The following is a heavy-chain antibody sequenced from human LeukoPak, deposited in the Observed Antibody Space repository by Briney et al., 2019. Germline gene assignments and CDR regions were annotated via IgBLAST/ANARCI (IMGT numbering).Heavy chain of an antibody. D-gene: IGHD3-22*01. Sequence: KSSGTLSLTCAVSGYSISSGYYWGWIRQPPGKGLEWIGSIYHSGSTYYNPSLKSRVTISVDTSKNQFSLKLSSVTAADTAVYYCARDVYDSSGYLGAEYFQHWGQGTLVTVSS. CDR2: IYHSGST. V-gene: IGHV4-38-2*02. CDR3: ARDVYDSSGYLGAEYFQH. CDR1: GYSISSGYY. J-gene: IGHJ1*01.